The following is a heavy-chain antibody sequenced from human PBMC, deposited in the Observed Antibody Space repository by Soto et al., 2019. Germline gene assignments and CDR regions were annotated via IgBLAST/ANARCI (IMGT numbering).Heavy chain of an antibody. CDR2: INPKFGDT. D-gene: IGHD3-10*01. Sequence: QVQLVQSGAEVKEPGDSVRVSCEASGYTFTAYYIHWVRQAPGQGLEWMGWINPKFGDTTYAQDFQGRVSMTRDMSISTVYMELSRLTSDDPAIYYCARNLDYYYGPGSGNGHGFWGQGTTVTVFS. J-gene: IGHJ6*02. CDR1: GYTFTAYY. V-gene: IGHV1-2*02. CDR3: ARNLDYYYGPGSGNGHGF.